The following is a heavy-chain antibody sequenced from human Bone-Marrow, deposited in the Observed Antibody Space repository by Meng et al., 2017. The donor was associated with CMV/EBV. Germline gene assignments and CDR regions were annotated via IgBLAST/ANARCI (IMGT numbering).Heavy chain of an antibody. CDR2: INTSGGTT. J-gene: IGHJ4*02. CDR1: GFTFSSYW. CDR3: AKDGLRGPSGY. Sequence: EVQLLASGGDLVQPGGSLRLSCAASGFTFSSYWMSWVRQAPGKGLEWVSTINTSGGTTYYAGSVKGRFAISRDNSKNTLYLQMNSLRVEDTAVYYCAKDGLRGPSGYWGQGTLVTVSS. V-gene: IGHV3-23*01. D-gene: IGHD3/OR15-3a*01.